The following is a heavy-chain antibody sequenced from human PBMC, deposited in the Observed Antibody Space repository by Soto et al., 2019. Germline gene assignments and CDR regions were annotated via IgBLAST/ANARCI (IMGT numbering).Heavy chain of an antibody. Sequence: QLQLQESGSGLVKPSQTLSLTCAVSGGSISSGGYSWRWIRQPPGKGLEWIGYIYHSGSTYYNPSLKSRVTISVDRSKNQFSLKLSSVTAADTAVDYCARAGGLGAVAVDYWGQGTLVTVSS. CDR2: IYHSGST. CDR3: ARAGGLGAVAVDY. D-gene: IGHD6-19*01. J-gene: IGHJ4*02. V-gene: IGHV4-30-2*01. CDR1: GGSISSGGYS.